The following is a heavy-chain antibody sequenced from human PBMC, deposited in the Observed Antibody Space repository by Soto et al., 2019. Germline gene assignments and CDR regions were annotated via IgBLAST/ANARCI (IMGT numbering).Heavy chain of an antibody. CDR2: ISGSGAST. D-gene: IGHD3-22*01. J-gene: IGHJ1*01. CDR1: GFTFSSYA. Sequence: GGSLRLSCAASGFTFSSYAMSWVRQAPGKGLEWVSAISGSGASTYYADSVKGRFTISRDNSKNTLYLQMNSLRAEDTAVYYCARDHRYYSDSSGPGGQGTLVTVSS. V-gene: IGHV3-23*01. CDR3: ARDHRYYSDSSGP.